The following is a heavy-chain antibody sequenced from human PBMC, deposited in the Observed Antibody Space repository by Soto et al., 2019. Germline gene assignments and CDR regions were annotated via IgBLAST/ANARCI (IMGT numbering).Heavy chain of an antibody. V-gene: IGHV4-38-2*01. Sequence: LSLTCDVSGYSITSGYYWGWIRPPPGKGLEWLGSISYSGQMFYKSSLASRISIAVDTSKNQFSLRLTSVSAADTALYYCTRGAGAPWVRFDYWGQGSQVTVSS. CDR3: TRGAGAPWVRFDY. D-gene: IGHD3-22*01. CDR1: GYSITSGYY. CDR2: ISYSGQM. J-gene: IGHJ4*02.